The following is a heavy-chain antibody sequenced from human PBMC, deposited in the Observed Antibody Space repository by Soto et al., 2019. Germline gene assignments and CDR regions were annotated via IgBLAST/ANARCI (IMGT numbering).Heavy chain of an antibody. V-gene: IGHV4-59*01. J-gene: IGHJ5*02. D-gene: IGHD3-22*01. CDR2: IYYSGST. CDR1: GCSISSYY. CDR3: ARDYYDSSGYLNWFDP. Sequence: AETLSLTCTVSGCSISSYYWSWIRQPPGKGLEWIGYIYYSGSTNYNPSLKSRVTISVDKSKNQFSLKLSSVTAADTAVYYCARDYYDSSGYLNWFDPWGQGTLVTVSS.